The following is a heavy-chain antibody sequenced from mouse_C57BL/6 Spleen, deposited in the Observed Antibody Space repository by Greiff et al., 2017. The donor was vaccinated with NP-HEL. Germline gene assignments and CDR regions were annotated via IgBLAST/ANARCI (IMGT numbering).Heavy chain of an antibody. CDR1: GFTFSDYG. J-gene: IGHJ3*01. CDR3: ATGPAWFAY. Sequence: EVKLVESGGGLVKPGGSLKLSCAASGFTFSDYGMHWVRQAPEKGLEWVAYISSGSSTIYYADTVKGRFTISRDNAKNTLFLQMTSLGSEDTAMYYCATGPAWFAYWGQGTLVTVSA. V-gene: IGHV5-17*01. CDR2: ISSGSSTI.